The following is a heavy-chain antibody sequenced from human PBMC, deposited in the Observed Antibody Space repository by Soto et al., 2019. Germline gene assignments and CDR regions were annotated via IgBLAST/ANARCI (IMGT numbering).Heavy chain of an antibody. CDR2: IIPILGIA. J-gene: IGHJ4*02. CDR3: ARGLRQWLHSTPPGYFDY. V-gene: IGHV1-69*02. Sequence: GASVKVSCKASGGTFSSYTISWVRQAPGQGLEWMGRIIPILGIANYAQKFQGRVTVTADKSTSTAYMELSSLRSDDTAVYYCARGLRQWLHSTPPGYFDYWGQGTLDTVSS. D-gene: IGHD6-19*01. CDR1: GGTFSSYT.